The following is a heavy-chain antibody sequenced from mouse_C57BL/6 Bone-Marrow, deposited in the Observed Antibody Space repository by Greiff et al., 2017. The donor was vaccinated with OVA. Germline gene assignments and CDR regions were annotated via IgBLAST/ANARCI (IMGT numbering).Heavy chain of an antibody. CDR2: IRNKANGYTT. CDR3: ARYAAQATYYFDY. Sequence: EVNVVESGGGLVQPGGSLSLSCAASGFTFTDYYMSWVRQPPGKALEWLGFIRNKANGYTTEYSASVKGRFTISRDNSQSILYLQMNALRAEDSATYYCARYAAQATYYFDYWGQGTTLTVSS. J-gene: IGHJ2*01. D-gene: IGHD3-2*02. V-gene: IGHV7-3*01. CDR1: GFTFTDYY.